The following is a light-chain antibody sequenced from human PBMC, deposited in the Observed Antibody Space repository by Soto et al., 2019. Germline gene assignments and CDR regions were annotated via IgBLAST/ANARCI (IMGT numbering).Light chain of an antibody. V-gene: IGLV1-40*01. CDR2: GDT. Sequence: HSVLTQPPSVSGAPGQRVTISCTGSSSNIGENYDIHWYQQLPGTAPKLLIYGDTNRPSGVPDRFSGSKSGTSASLAITGLQAEDEADYYCHSYDSSLSGYVFGTGTKVTVL. J-gene: IGLJ1*01. CDR3: HSYDSSLSGYV. CDR1: SSNIGENYD.